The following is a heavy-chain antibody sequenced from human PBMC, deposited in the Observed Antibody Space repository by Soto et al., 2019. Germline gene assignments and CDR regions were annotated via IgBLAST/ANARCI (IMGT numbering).Heavy chain of an antibody. D-gene: IGHD5-12*01. J-gene: IGHJ4*01. CDR2: IYHSGNT. CDR3: ARDRDGYDSGYFDS. Sequence: SETLSLPCAVSADSISSGGHSWNWLRQPPGKGLEWIGYIYHSGNTYFNPTLKSRVTMSVDTSKNQISLTLSSVTAADTAIYYCARDRDGYDSGYFDSWGHGTLVTVSS. CDR1: ADSISSGGHS. V-gene: IGHV4-30-2*01.